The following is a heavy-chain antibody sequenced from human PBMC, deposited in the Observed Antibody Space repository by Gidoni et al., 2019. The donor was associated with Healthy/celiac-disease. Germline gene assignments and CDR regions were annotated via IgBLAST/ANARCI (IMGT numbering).Heavy chain of an antibody. CDR2: MNPNSGNT. CDR3: AMYSSGWTGSRDFDY. V-gene: IGHV1-8*01. J-gene: IGHJ4*02. D-gene: IGHD6-19*01. Sequence: QVQLVQSGAEVKKPGASVKVSCKASGYTFTSYDINGVRQATGQGLEWMGWMNPNSGNTGYAQKFQGRVTMTRNTSISTAYMELSSLRSEDTAVYYCAMYSSGWTGSRDFDYWGQGTLVTVSS. CDR1: GYTFTSYD.